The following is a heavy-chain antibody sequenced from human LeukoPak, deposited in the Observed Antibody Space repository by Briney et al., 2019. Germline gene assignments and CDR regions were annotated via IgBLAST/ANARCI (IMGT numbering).Heavy chain of an antibody. CDR2: IYTSGST. CDR1: GGSISSGSYY. Sequence: SETLSLTCTVSGGSISSGSYYWSWIRQPAGKGLEWIGRIYTSGSTNYNPSLKSRVTISVDTSKNQFSLKLSSVTAADTAVYYCARGGGNGGRYCSSTSCAFDYWGQGTLVTVSS. D-gene: IGHD2-2*01. V-gene: IGHV4-61*02. J-gene: IGHJ4*02. CDR3: ARGGGNGGRYCSSTSCAFDY.